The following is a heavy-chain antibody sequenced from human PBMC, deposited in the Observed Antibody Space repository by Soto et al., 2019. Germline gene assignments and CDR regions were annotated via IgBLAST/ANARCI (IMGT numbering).Heavy chain of an antibody. Sequence: EEQLVESGGGLVQPGRSLRLSCAASGFTFDDYAMHWVRQAPGQGLEWVSGINWNSGRIGYADSVKGRFTISRDNAKTSLYLQMNSLRAEDTALYYCAKDRGSGSYAANYQYYGMDVWGQGTTVTVSS. J-gene: IGHJ6*02. V-gene: IGHV3-9*01. CDR1: GFTFDDYA. CDR2: INWNSGRI. CDR3: AKDRGSGSYAANYQYYGMDV. D-gene: IGHD3-10*01.